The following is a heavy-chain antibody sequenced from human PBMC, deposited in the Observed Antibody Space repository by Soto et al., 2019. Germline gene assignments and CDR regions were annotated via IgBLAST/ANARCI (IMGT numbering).Heavy chain of an antibody. V-gene: IGHV3-23*01. Sequence: EVQLLESGGGLVQPGGSLRLSCAASGFTFSSYAMSWVRQAPGKGLEWVSAISGSGGSTYYADSVKGRFTISRDNSKNTLNRQMNSRRAEDTAVYYWAKNFLGYRPYYMDVWDKGTTVTVS. CDR2: ISGSGGST. CDR1: GFTFSSYA. J-gene: IGHJ6*03. D-gene: IGHD1-1*01. CDR3: AKNFLGYRPYYMDV.